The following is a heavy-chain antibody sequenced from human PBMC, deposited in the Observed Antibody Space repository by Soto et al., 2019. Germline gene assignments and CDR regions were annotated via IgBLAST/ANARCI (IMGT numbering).Heavy chain of an antibody. CDR3: ARGGGYNGYDSSDY. V-gene: IGHV1-69*13. Sequence: SVKVSCKASGGTFSNSAISWVRQAPGQGLEWMGGIMPIFRTPDYAQKFQGRVTITADESTSTAYMELSSLRSEDTAIYYCARGGGYNGYDSSDYWGQGTLVTVSS. J-gene: IGHJ4*02. CDR1: GGTFSNSA. D-gene: IGHD5-12*01. CDR2: IMPIFRTP.